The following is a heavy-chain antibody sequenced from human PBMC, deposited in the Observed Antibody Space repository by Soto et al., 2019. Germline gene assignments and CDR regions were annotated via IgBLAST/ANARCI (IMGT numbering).Heavy chain of an antibody. D-gene: IGHD3-3*01. CDR3: ATEGDFWSGSYGGFGA. J-gene: IGHJ5*02. CDR2: IRQDGTEI. Sequence: EVQLVESGGGLVQPGGSLRLVCVDSGSTLESHWMAWVRQAPGKGLEWVANIRQDGTEIHYVEAVRGRFIISRDNAKKSVYLQMNSLRVEDSARYYCATEGDFWSGSYGGFGAWGQGTLVTVSS. V-gene: IGHV3-7*01. CDR1: GSTLESHW.